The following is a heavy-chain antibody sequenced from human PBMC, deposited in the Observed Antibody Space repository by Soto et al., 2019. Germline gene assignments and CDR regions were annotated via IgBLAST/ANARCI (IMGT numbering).Heavy chain of an antibody. J-gene: IGHJ4*02. CDR1: GYTFTSYF. D-gene: IGHD3-16*02. CDR2: VNPSGGGT. V-gene: IGHV1-46*03. CDR3: ARDHDYDYVWGSYPLGH. Sequence: QVQLVQSGAEVKKPGASVKVSCEASGYTFTSYFLHWVRQAPGQGLEWMGVVNPSGGGTTYAQKFQGRVTMTTDTSTSILYMELSSLRSEDTAVYYCARDHDYDYVWGSYPLGHWGQGTLVTVSS.